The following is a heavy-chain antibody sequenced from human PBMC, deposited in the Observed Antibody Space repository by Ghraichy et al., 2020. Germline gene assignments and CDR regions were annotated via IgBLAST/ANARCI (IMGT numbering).Heavy chain of an antibody. CDR1: GVSINGGSYY. J-gene: IGHJ5*02. CDR2: IYPSVPGYSSGNT. Sequence: SQTLSLTCAVSGVSINGGSYYWSWIRQPAGKGLEWIGRIYPSVPGYSSGNTTYNPSLKSRVTMSLDTSKNQFSLRLSSVTAADTAVYYCAGVFASRSRWFAPWGQGTLVTVSS. V-gene: IGHV4-61*02. CDR3: AGVFASRSRWFAP.